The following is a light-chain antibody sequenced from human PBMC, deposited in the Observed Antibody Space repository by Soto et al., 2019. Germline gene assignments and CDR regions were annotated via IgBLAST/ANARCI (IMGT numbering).Light chain of an antibody. CDR1: QSVSTY. J-gene: IGKJ4*01. Sequence: EIVLTQSPATLSLFPGDRATLPCRASQSVSTYLAWYQQKPGQAPRLLIYDASNRATGVPARFSGSGSGTDFTLTISSLEPEDFAVYYCQQRSNWPLTFGGGTKVEIK. CDR2: DAS. V-gene: IGKV3-11*01. CDR3: QQRSNWPLT.